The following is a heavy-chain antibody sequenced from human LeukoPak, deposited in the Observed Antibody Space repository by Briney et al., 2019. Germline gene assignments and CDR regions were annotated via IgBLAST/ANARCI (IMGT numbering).Heavy chain of an antibody. Sequence: GGSLRLSCAASGFTFSSYAMTWVRQAPGKGLEWVSVIRVSGGSTYYADSVKGRFTISRDISKSTLYLQMNSLGVEDTAIYYCAKGEWIDVWGQGATVTVSS. J-gene: IGHJ6*02. CDR3: AKGEWIDV. CDR2: IRVSGGST. V-gene: IGHV3-23*01. D-gene: IGHD5-12*01. CDR1: GFTFSSYA.